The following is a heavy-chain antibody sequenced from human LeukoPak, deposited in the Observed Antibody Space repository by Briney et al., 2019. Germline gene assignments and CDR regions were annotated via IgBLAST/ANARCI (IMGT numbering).Heavy chain of an antibody. D-gene: IGHD3-10*01. J-gene: IGHJ3*01. V-gene: IGHV1-8*01. CDR2: IDPTNQNT. Sequence: ASVRVSCKASGYTFTTHDINWVRQAPGEGLGWMGWIDPTNQNTYYAQKFQGRVTMTRNTSISATYMELSSLRSEDTAVYYCARGALLWFGELFDVWGQGTLIAVSS. CDR3: ARGALLWFGELFDV. CDR1: GYTFTTHD.